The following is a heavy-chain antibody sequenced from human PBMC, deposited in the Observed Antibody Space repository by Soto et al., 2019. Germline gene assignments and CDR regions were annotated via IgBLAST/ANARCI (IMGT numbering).Heavy chain of an antibody. J-gene: IGHJ6*02. D-gene: IGHD2-2*01. CDR3: ARVPTRHYYYYDGMDV. Sequence: SETLSLTCAVYGGSFSGSYWSWIRQPPGKGLEWIGEINHSGSINYDVSLKSRVTISVDTSRNQFSLKLSSVTAADAALYYCARVPTRHYYYYDGMDVWGQGTTVTVSS. CDR1: GGSFSGSY. CDR2: INHSGSI. V-gene: IGHV4-34*01.